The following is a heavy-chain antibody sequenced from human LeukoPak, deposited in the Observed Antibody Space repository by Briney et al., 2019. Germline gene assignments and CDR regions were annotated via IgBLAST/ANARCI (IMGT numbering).Heavy chain of an antibody. J-gene: IGHJ4*02. Sequence: ASVKVSCKASGYTFTSYYMHWVRQAPGQGLKWMGIINPSGGSTSYAQKFQGRVTMTRDTSTSTVYMELSSLRSEDTAVYYCARDLGLPGLGDYWGQGTLVTVSS. D-gene: IGHD3/OR15-3a*01. CDR1: GYTFTSYY. CDR3: ARDLGLPGLGDY. CDR2: INPSGGST. V-gene: IGHV1-46*01.